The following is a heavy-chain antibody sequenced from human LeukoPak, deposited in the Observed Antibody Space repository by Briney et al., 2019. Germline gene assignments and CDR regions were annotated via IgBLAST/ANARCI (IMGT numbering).Heavy chain of an antibody. J-gene: IGHJ4*02. CDR1: GGSISSSSYY. Sequence: SPSETLSLTCTVSGGSISSSSYYWGWIRQPPGKGLEWIGSIYYSGSTYYNPSLRSRVTISVDTSKNQFSLKLSSVTAADTAVYYCARALYSSSLFDYWGQGTLVTVSS. CDR2: IYYSGST. D-gene: IGHD6-13*01. CDR3: ARALYSSSLFDY. V-gene: IGHV4-39*01.